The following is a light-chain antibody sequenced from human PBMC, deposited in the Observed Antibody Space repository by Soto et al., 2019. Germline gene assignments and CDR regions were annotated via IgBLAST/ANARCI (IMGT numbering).Light chain of an antibody. J-gene: IGLJ3*02. CDR3: CSYPGSHTWV. CDR2: DVT. Sequence: QSALTQPRSVSGSPGQSVTISCTGTNSDMGNYNYVSWYQQHPGKDPKVMIYDVTKRPSGVPDRFSGSTSGNTASLTISGLQAEDEADYYCCSYPGSHTWVFGGGTKGTVL. V-gene: IGLV2-11*01. CDR1: NSDMGNYNY.